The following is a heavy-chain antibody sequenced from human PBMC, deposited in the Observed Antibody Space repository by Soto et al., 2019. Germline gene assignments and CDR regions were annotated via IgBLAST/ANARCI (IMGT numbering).Heavy chain of an antibody. CDR1: GDSIRNYY. Sequence: SQTLSLTCPLSGDSIRNYYWSWIWQPPGKGLQYIGYIFYSGSTNYNPSLKSRVAISVDTSRNQFALKLRSVIAADTATYYCARLKRGYSYGSVIDFWGRGTLVTVSS. V-gene: IGHV4-59*01. D-gene: IGHD5-18*01. CDR3: ARLKRGYSYGSVIDF. J-gene: IGHJ4*01. CDR2: IFYSGST.